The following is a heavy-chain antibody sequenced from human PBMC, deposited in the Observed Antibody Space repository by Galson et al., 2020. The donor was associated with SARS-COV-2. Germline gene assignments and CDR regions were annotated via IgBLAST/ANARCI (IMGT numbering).Heavy chain of an antibody. D-gene: IGHD3-22*01. V-gene: IGHV4-34*01. Sequence: SETLSPTCAVYGGSFRGYYWSWNRQPPGKGPEWIGEINHSGITNYNPSLKSRVTISVDTSKNQFSLKQSSVTAADAAVYYCARGMDYYDSRLGYWGQGNLVSV. CDR3: ARGMDYYDSRLGY. J-gene: IGHJ4*02. CDR2: INHSGIT. CDR1: GGSFRGYY.